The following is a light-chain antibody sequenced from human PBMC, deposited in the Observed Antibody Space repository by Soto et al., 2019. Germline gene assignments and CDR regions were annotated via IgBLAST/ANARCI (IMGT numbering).Light chain of an antibody. V-gene: IGKV1-5*01. CDR3: QQYSTYPWT. Sequence: DIQMTHSPSTLSASVGDGVTITCRASQNISVWLAWYQQKPGKAPKVLIFDASSLESGVPSRFSGSGSATEFTLTISSLQPDDFATYYCQQYSTYPWTFGQGTKVDI. CDR2: DAS. J-gene: IGKJ1*01. CDR1: QNISVW.